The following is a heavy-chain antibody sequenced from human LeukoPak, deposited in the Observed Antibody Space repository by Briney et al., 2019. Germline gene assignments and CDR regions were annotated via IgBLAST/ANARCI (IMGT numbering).Heavy chain of an antibody. CDR2: INYSGST. CDR3: ARPELGYCSGGSCLGV. D-gene: IGHD2-15*01. J-gene: IGHJ4*02. V-gene: IGHV4-39*01. Sequence: PSETLSLTCTVSGGSISSSIYYWGWIRQPPGKGLEWIGSINYSGSTYYNPSLKSRVTISVDTSKNQFSLKLSSVTAADTAVYYCARPELGYCSGGSCLGVWGQGTLVTVSS. CDR1: GGSISSSIYY.